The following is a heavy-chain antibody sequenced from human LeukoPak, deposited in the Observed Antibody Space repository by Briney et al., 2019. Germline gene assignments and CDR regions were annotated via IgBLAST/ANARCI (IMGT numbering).Heavy chain of an antibody. Sequence: PGGSLRLSCAASGFTFSSYSMNWVRQAPGKGLEWVSSISSSSSYIYYADSVKGRFTISRDNAKNSLYLQMNSLRAEDTAVYYCARASSSSSHDFDYWGQGTLVTVSS. CDR2: ISSSSSYI. J-gene: IGHJ4*02. D-gene: IGHD6-6*01. CDR1: GFTFSSYS. V-gene: IGHV3-21*01. CDR3: ARASSSSSHDFDY.